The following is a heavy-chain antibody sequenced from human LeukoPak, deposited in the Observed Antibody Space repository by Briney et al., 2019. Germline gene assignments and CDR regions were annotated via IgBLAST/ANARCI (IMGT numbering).Heavy chain of an antibody. CDR2: IYYSGST. J-gene: IGHJ4*02. CDR1: GGSISSYY. CDR3: ARRGRGGTYFDY. D-gene: IGHD1-26*01. Sequence: SETLSLTCTVSGGSISSYYWSWIRQPPGKGLEWIGSIYYSGSTYYNPSLKSRVTISVDTSKNQFSLKLSSVTAADTAVYYCARRGRGGTYFDYWGQGTLVTVSS. V-gene: IGHV4-39*01.